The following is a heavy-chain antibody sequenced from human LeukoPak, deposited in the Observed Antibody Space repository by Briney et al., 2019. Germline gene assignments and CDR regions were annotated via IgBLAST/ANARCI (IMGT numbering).Heavy chain of an antibody. Sequence: PGQSLRLSCFFSGFTFGDYSMSWFRQAPGKGLEWVGFISSKAYGALSDYGTSVKGRFSISRDDSRSSAYLQMNSLRTEDTAVYYCARDIDRGSSDYWGQGTQVTVSS. V-gene: IGHV3-49*03. J-gene: IGHJ4*02. CDR1: GFTFGDYS. D-gene: IGHD5-12*01. CDR2: ISSKAYGALS. CDR3: ARDIDRGSSDY.